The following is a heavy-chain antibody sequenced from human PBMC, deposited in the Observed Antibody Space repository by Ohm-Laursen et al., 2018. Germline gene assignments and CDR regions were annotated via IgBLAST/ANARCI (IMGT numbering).Heavy chain of an antibody. CDR3: ARVGPPSDYFDY. CDR2: IYWDDDK. V-gene: IGHV2-70*01. Sequence: TQTLTLTGTFSGFSLSTSGVGVGWIRQPPGKALEWLALIYWDDDKFYSTSLKTRLTISKDTSKNQVVLTMTNMDPVDTATYYCARVGPPSDYFDYWGQGTLVTVSS. CDR1: GFSLSTSGVG. D-gene: IGHD1-26*01. J-gene: IGHJ4*02.